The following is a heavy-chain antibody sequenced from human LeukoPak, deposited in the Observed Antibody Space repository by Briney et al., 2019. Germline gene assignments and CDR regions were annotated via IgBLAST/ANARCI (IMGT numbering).Heavy chain of an antibody. CDR3: AKFNAAAPRGSLFDY. CDR2: ISYDGSNK. D-gene: IGHD6-6*01. CDR1: GFTFSSYA. J-gene: IGHJ4*02. Sequence: GRSLRLSCAASGFTFSSYAMHWVRQAPGKWLEWVAVISYDGSNKYYADSVKGRLTISRDNSKNTLYLQMNSLRDEDTALYYCAKFNAAAPRGSLFDYWGQGTLVTVSS. V-gene: IGHV3-30*04.